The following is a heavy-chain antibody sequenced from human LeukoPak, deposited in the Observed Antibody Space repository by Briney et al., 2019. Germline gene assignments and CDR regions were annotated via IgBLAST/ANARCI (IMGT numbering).Heavy chain of an antibody. CDR2: IWYDGSNK. CDR3: ARDLSGVYGMDV. D-gene: IGHD3-10*01. CDR1: GFTFSSHG. V-gene: IGHV3-33*01. J-gene: IGHJ6*02. Sequence: GRSLRLSCVASGFTFSSHGMHFVRQAPGKGLEWVAVIWYDGSNKYYADSVKGRFTVSRDNSKNTLFLQMNNLRADDTAVYCCARDLSGVYGMDVWGQGTTVTVSS.